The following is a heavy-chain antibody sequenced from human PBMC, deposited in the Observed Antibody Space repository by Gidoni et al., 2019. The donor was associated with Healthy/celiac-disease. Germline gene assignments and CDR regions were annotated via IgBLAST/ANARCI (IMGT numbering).Heavy chain of an antibody. J-gene: IGHJ6*02. CDR1: GFTFTSSA. CDR3: AADIPYGMDV. CDR2: IVVGSGNT. Sequence: QMQLVQSGPQVTKPGTSVRVSCRDSGFTFTSSAMQWVRQARGQRLEWIGWIVVGSGNTNDAQKFQERVTITRDMSTSTAYMELSSLRSEDTAVYYCAADIPYGMDVWGQGTTVTVSS. V-gene: IGHV1-58*02.